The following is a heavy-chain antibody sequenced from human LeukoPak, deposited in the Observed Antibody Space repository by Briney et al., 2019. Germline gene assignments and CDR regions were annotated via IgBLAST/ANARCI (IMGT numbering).Heavy chain of an antibody. CDR2: VSTDGNII. CDR3: VRDRTTVTLFDS. V-gene: IGHV3-74*01. J-gene: IGHJ4*02. D-gene: IGHD4-17*01. Sequence: QSGGSLRLSCAASGFTFSSYWMHWVRHAPGKGLVWVSRVSTDGNIISYADSVKGRFTISRDNAKNTVYLQMNSLRAEDTAVYYCVRDRTTVTLFDSWGQGTLVTVSS. CDR1: GFTFSSYW.